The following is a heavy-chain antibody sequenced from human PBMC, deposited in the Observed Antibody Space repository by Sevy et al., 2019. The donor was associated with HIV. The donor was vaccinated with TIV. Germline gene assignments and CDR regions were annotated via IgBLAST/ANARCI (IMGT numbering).Heavy chain of an antibody. CDR2: IIPIFGTA. CDR1: GGTFSSYA. D-gene: IGHD6-13*01. CDR3: ARGGEYSSSSNFDY. V-gene: IGHV1-69*13. Sequence: ASVKVSCKASGGTFSSYAISWVRQAPGQGLEWMGGIIPIFGTANYAQKFQGRVTITADESTSTAYMELSSLRSEDTAVYYCARGGEYSSSSNFDYWGQGTPVTVSS. J-gene: IGHJ4*02.